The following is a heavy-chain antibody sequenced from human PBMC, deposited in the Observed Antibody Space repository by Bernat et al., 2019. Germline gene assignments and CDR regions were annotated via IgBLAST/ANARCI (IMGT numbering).Heavy chain of an antibody. CDR3: TRCPHDYADYAEFDP. V-gene: IGHV3-73*02. J-gene: IGHJ5*02. CDR2: IRTKTNNYAT. Sequence: EVQLVESGGGLVQPGGSLKLSCAASGFTFSGSAMHWVRQASGKGLEWVGRIRTKTNNYATDYAASVRGRFTISRDDSTNTAYLQMNSLKVEDTAVYYCTRCPHDYADYAEFDPWDQGTLVTVSS. D-gene: IGHD4-17*01. CDR1: GFTFSGSA.